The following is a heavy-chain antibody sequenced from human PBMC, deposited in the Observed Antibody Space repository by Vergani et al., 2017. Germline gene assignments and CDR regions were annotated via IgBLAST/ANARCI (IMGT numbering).Heavy chain of an antibody. D-gene: IGHD2-2*01. J-gene: IGHJ3*02. CDR2: ISGSGGST. Sequence: VQLVESGGGLVRPGGSLRLSCAASGFTFSSYAMSWVRQAPGKGLEWVSAISGSGGSTYYADSVKGRFTISRDNSKNTLYLQMNSLRAEDTGVYYCATSYQLLSAFDIWGQGTMVTVSS. CDR1: GFTFSSYA. V-gene: IGHV3-23*04. CDR3: ATSYQLLSAFDI.